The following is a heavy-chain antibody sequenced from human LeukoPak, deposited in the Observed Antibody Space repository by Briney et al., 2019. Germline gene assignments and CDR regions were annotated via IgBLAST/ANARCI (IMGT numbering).Heavy chain of an antibody. CDR2: ISGSGGVT. CDR1: GFTFSSSA. V-gene: IGHV3-23*01. D-gene: IGHD3-10*01. CDR3: AKNGSGTSRAFDV. Sequence: GGSLRLSCAASGFTFSSSAMIWVRQAPGKGLEWVSAISGSGGVTYYRDSVKGRFTVSRDNSKNTLYLQMNSLRAEDTALYYCAKNGSGTSRAFDVWGQGTMVTVSS. J-gene: IGHJ3*01.